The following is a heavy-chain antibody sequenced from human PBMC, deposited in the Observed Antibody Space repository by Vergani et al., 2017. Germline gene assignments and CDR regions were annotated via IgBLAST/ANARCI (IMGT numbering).Heavy chain of an antibody. CDR2: MNPNSGKT. CDR3: ARGWTNLDDFWSGYYPFNYYYYYMDV. CDR1: GYTFTSYD. Sequence: QVQLVQSGAEVKKPGASVKVSCKASGYTFTSYDINWVRQATGQGLEWMGWMNPNSGKTGYAQKFQGRVTMTRNTSISTADMELSSLSSEDTAVYYCARGWTNLDDFWSGYYPFNYYYYYMDVWGKGTTVTVSS. V-gene: IGHV1-8*01. J-gene: IGHJ6*03. D-gene: IGHD3-3*01.